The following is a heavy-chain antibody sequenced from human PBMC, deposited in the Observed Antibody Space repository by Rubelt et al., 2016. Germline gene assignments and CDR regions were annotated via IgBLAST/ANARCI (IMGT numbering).Heavy chain of an antibody. J-gene: IGHJ3*02. CDR3: ASGGYSYGYDAVDI. CDR1: GGSISSYY. D-gene: IGHD5-18*01. V-gene: IGHV4-59*01. CDR2: IYYSGST. Sequence: QVQLQESGPGLVKPSETLSLTCTVSGGSISSYYWSWIRQPPGKGLEWIGYIYYSGSTNYNPSLKSRVTISVDTSKNQFALKLSSVTAADTAVYYCASGGYSYGYDAVDIWGQGTMVTVSS.